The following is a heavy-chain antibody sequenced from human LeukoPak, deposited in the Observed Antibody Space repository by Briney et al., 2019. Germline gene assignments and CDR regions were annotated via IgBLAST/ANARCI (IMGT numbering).Heavy chain of an antibody. V-gene: IGHV3-30*18. CDR3: AKDHDYYGSGSYYSRHYYYGMDV. D-gene: IGHD3-10*01. CDR1: GFTFSSYA. J-gene: IGHJ6*02. CDR2: ISYDGSDK. Sequence: PGGSLRLSCAASGFTFSSYAMHWVRQAPGKGLEWVAVISYDGSDKYYGDSVKGRFTISRDNSKNTLFLQMNRLRAEDTAVYYCAKDHDYYGSGSYYSRHYYYGMDVWGQGTTVTVSS.